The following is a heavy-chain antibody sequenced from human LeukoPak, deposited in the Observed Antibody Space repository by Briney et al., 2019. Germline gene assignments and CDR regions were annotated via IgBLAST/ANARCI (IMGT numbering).Heavy chain of an antibody. V-gene: IGHV3-48*03. J-gene: IGHJ4*02. CDR1: GFTFSSYE. CDR2: ISSSGSTI. CDR3: ARGPRSGWYNY. Sequence: GGSLRLSCAASGFTFSSYEMNWVRQAPGKGLEWVSYISSSGSTIYYADSVKGRFTISRDNAKNSLYLQMNSLRAEDTAVYYCARGPRSGWYNYWGQGTLVTVSS. D-gene: IGHD6-19*01.